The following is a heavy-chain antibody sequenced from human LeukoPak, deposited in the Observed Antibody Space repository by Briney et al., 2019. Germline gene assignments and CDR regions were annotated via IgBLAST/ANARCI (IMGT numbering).Heavy chain of an antibody. CDR2: LGGSGSGT. CDR1: GFTFSNYA. CDR3: AKVETVTDAYYFGY. Sequence: GGSLRLSCAASGFTFSNYAMNWVRQAPGKGLEWVSGLGGSGSGTYYADSVKGRFTISRDNSKNTLYLQMSSLRAEDTAVYYCAKVETVTDAYYFGYWGQGTLVTVSS. J-gene: IGHJ4*02. V-gene: IGHV3-23*01. D-gene: IGHD4-17*01.